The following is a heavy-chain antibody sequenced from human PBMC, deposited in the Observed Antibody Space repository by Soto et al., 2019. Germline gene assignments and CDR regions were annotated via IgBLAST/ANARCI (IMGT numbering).Heavy chain of an antibody. Sequence: QVQLVESGGGVVQPGRSLRLSCAASGFTFSNYGMHWVRQAPGKGLEWVAIVWYDGSNKYYADSVKGRFTISRDNSKNPLYLQLNSLKTEDTAVYYCARANGDYPRGGCGYWGQGTLVTVSS. D-gene: IGHD4-17*01. CDR1: GFTFSNYG. V-gene: IGHV3-33*01. J-gene: IGHJ4*02. CDR2: VWYDGSNK. CDR3: ARANGDYPRGGCGY.